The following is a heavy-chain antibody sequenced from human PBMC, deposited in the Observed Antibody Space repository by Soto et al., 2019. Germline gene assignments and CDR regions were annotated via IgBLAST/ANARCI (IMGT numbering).Heavy chain of an antibody. CDR1: GYTFTSYG. CDR2: ISAYNGNT. CDR3: ARARSGSYYYYYGMDV. D-gene: IGHD1-26*01. Sequence: ASVKVSCKASGYTFTSYGISWVRQAPGQGLEWMGWISAYNGNTNYAQKLQGRVTMTIDTSTSTAYMELRSLRSDDTAVYYCARARSGSYYYYYGMDVWGQGTTVTVSS. J-gene: IGHJ6*02. V-gene: IGHV1-18*01.